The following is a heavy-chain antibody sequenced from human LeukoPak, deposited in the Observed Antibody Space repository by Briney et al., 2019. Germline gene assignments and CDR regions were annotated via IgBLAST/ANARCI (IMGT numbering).Heavy chain of an antibody. V-gene: IGHV5-51*01. Sequence: GESLKISYKGSGSGFSSYWIGWVRPRPGKGEEWMGIIYTGESDNRYSPSFQGHVTISADTSISPAYLQWSSLKASDTAMYYCARAVDTVGGWYFDLWGRGTLVTVSS. D-gene: IGHD5-18*01. CDR2: IYTGESDN. CDR1: GSGFSSYW. J-gene: IGHJ2*01. CDR3: ARAVDTVGGWYFDL.